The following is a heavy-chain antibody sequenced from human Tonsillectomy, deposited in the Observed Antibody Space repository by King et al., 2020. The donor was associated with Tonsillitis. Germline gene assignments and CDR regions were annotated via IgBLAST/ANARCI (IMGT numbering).Heavy chain of an antibody. CDR3: VRVGRSGWAVDY. CDR2: ISNSSSTI. J-gene: IGHJ4*02. V-gene: IGHV3-48*01. D-gene: IGHD6-19*01. CDR1: GVAFGTYS. Sequence: VQLVESGGGLVETGGSLRLSCEGSGVAFGTYSSNWVRQSPGKGLAWLSYISNSSSTIYYADSVKGRFTISKDHAENSVYLQMNSLRAEDTAVYYCVRVGRSGWAVDYWGQGTLVTVSS.